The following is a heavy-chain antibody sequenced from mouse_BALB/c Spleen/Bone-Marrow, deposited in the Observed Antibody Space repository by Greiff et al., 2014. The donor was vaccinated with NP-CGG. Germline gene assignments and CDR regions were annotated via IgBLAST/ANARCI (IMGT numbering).Heavy chain of an antibody. Sequence: EVQVVESGGGLVQPGGSMKLSCAASGFTFSDAWMDWVRQSPEKGLEWVAEIRIKANNHATFYAESVKGRFTISRDDSKSSVYLQMNSLRTEDTGIYYCTRGRGYYFDYWGQGTTLTVSS. CDR2: IRIKANNHAT. CDR1: GFTFSDAW. J-gene: IGHJ2*01. CDR3: TRGRGYYFDY. V-gene: IGHV6-6*01.